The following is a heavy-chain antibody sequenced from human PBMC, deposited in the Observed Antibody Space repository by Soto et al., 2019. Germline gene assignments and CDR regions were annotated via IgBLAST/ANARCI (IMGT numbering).Heavy chain of an antibody. Sequence: EVQLLESGGGLVQPGGSLRLACAASGVTFSRYAMSWVRQATGKGLECVSAISGSGGSTYYADSVKGRFTISRDNSKNTLYLQLNSLRAEDTAVYYCETHGGWLTEDAFDIWGQGTMVTFSS. J-gene: IGHJ3*02. CDR2: ISGSGGST. D-gene: IGHD2-15*01. CDR3: ETHGGWLTEDAFDI. V-gene: IGHV3-23*01. CDR1: GVTFSRYA.